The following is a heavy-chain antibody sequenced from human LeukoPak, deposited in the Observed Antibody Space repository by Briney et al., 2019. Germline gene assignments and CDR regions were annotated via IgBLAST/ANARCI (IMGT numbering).Heavy chain of an antibody. V-gene: IGHV4-34*01. J-gene: IGHJ5*02. Sequence: SETLSLTCAVYGGSFSGYYWSWIRQPPGKGLEWIGEINHSGSTNYNPSLKSRVTISVDTSKNQFSLKLSSVTAADTAVYYRARVKGQDTAPWGQGTLVTVSS. CDR1: GGSFSGYY. D-gene: IGHD5-18*01. CDR3: ARVKGQDTAP. CDR2: INHSGST.